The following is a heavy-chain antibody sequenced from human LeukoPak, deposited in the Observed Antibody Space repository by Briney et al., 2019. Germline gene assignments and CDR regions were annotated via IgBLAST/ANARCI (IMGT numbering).Heavy chain of an antibody. D-gene: IGHD5/OR15-5a*01. J-gene: IGHJ4*02. CDR1: GGSINTGDYY. V-gene: IGHV4-39*07. CDR2: LFYTGNT. CDR3: ARDNIVSTRDFDY. Sequence: KSSETLSLTCTVSGGSINTGDYYWTWIRQPPGKGLEWVGSLFYTGNTYYNPSLKTRVTISIDTSKNQFSLKLSSVTAADTAVYYCARDNIVSTRDFDYWGQGTLVTVSS.